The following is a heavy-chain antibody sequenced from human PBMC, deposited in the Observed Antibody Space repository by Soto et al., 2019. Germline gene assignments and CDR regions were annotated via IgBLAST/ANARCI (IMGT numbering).Heavy chain of an antibody. CDR1: GGTFSSYA. Sequence: QVQLVQSVAEVKKPGSSVKVSCKASGGTFSSYAISWVRQAPGQGLEWMGGIIPIFGTANYAQKFQGRVTITADESTSTAYMELSRLRSEETAVYYSARGLTSYYGSGSYRPVDVWGQGTTVTVSS. J-gene: IGHJ6*02. CDR3: ARGLTSYYGSGSYRPVDV. D-gene: IGHD3-10*01. V-gene: IGHV1-69*01. CDR2: IIPIFGTA.